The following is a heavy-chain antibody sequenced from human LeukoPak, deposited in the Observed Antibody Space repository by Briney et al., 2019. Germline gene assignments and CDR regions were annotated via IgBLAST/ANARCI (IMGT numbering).Heavy chain of an antibody. V-gene: IGHV4-59*08. CDR1: GGSISSYY. CDR2: IYYSGST. CDR3: ARGGGEFNN. D-gene: IGHD2-15*01. Sequence: SETLSLTCTVSGGSISSYYWSWIRQPPGKGLEWIGNIYYSGSTNYNPSLKSRVTISVDTSKNQFSLNLTSVTAADTAVYYCARGGGEFNNWGQGTLVTVSS. J-gene: IGHJ4*02.